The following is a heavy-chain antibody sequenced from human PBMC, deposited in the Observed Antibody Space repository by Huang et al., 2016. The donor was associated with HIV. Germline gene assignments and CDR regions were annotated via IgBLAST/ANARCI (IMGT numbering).Heavy chain of an antibody. V-gene: IGHV4-39*01. D-gene: IGHD4-17*01. CDR3: ASRTTVTTTSNYHYVYMDV. Sequence: QLQLQESGPGLVKPSETLSLTYTVSGGSISSSSYYWGWIRQSPGKGLEWIGSIFYIGNGYYNPSLKSRVTMSVDRSSNQFSLKMHSVTAADTAVYYCASRTTVTTTSNYHYVYMDVWGKGTTVIVSS. J-gene: IGHJ6*03. CDR1: GGSISSSSYY. CDR2: IFYIGNG.